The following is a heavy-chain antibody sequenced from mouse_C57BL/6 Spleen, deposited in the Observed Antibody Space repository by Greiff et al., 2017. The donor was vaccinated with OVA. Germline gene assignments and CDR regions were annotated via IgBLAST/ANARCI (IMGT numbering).Heavy chain of an antibody. J-gene: IGHJ2*01. CDR2: INPNNGGT. CDR3: ARWVYDYYFDY. V-gene: IGHV1-26*01. Sequence: EVNLVESGPELVKPGASVKISCKASGYTFTDYYMNWVKQSHGKSLEWIGDINPNNGGTSYNQKFKGKATLTVDKSSSTAYMELRSLTSEDSAVYYCARWVYDYYFDYWGQGTTLTVSS. D-gene: IGHD2-3*01. CDR1: GYTFTDYY.